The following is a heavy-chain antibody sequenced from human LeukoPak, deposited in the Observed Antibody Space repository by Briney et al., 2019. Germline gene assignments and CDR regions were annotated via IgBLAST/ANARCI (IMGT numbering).Heavy chain of an antibody. CDR2: ISSSSSYI. D-gene: IGHD2-2*03. J-gene: IGHJ4*02. Sequence: SGGSLRLSCAAPGFTFGSYSMNWVRQAPGKGLEWVSSISSSSSYIYYADSVKGRFSNSRNNAKNSLYLQMNGLRAEDTALYYCARVVDIVVVPAYFDYWGQGTLVSVSS. V-gene: IGHV3-21*04. CDR3: ARVVDIVVVPAYFDY. CDR1: GFTFGSYS.